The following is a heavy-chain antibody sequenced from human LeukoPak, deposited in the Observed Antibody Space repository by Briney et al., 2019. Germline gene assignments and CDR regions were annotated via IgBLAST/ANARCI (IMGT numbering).Heavy chain of an antibody. V-gene: IGHV4-39*01. CDR3: ARGTSYGSRDFYY. D-gene: IGHD5-18*01. Sequence: SETLSLTCIVSGGSITSSSYYWGWIRQPPGKGLEWIGSIFYSGNTYYNPSLKSRVTISVDTSKNQFSLRLTSLTAAGTAVYYCARGTSYGSRDFYYWGQGILVTVSS. CDR2: IFYSGNT. CDR1: GGSITSSSYY. J-gene: IGHJ4*02.